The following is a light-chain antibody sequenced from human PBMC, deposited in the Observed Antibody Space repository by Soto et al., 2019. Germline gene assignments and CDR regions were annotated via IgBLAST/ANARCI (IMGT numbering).Light chain of an antibody. CDR2: WAS. Sequence: DIVMTQSPDSLAVSLGETATITCKSSQSLLSSSTKKNFLGWYQQRPGQPPKLLMSWASTRESGVPDRFNGSGSATDFTLTIASLQAEDVAVYHCHQYYSAPYTLGRGTKL. J-gene: IGKJ2*01. V-gene: IGKV4-1*01. CDR3: HQYYSAPYT. CDR1: QSLLSSSTKKNF.